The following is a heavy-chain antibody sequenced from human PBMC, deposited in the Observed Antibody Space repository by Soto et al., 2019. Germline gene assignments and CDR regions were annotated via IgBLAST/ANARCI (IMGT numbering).Heavy chain of an antibody. D-gene: IGHD3-16*01. CDR3: ARMATFGSLNWFDP. J-gene: IGHJ5*02. V-gene: IGHV1-8*02. CDR2: MNPGSGDT. Sequence: ASVKVSCKASGYSFTSYFIHWVRQAPGQGLEWMGWMNPGSGDTGYAQKFQGRVTMTRDISIATAYMELSSLRSDDTAIYYCARMATFGSLNWFDPWGQGTLVTVSS. CDR1: GYSFTSYF.